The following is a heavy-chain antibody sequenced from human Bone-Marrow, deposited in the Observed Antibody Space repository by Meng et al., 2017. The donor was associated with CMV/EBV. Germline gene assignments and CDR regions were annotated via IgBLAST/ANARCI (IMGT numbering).Heavy chain of an antibody. CDR3: ARDRSSGGYCSSTSCRYPGAFDI. D-gene: IGHD2-2*01. Sequence: LSLTCAASGFSFSSHDMHWVRQTPGKGLEWVSSIGSAGDRYYAGSVKGRFTISRENAKNSFSFQMNSLRVGDTAVYYCARDRSSGGYCSSTSCRYPGAFDIWGQGTRVTVSS. CDR1: GFSFSSHD. J-gene: IGHJ3*02. V-gene: IGHV3-13*01. CDR2: IGSAGDR.